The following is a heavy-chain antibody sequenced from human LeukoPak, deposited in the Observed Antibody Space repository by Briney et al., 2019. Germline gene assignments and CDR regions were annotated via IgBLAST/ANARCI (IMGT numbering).Heavy chain of an antibody. D-gene: IGHD4-17*01. J-gene: IGHJ4*02. V-gene: IGHV4-38-2*02. CDR1: GFSISIPYY. CDR2: SLHGGNT. CDR3: AMITVTTGIDS. Sequence: SETLSLTCSVSGFSISIPYYWGWIRHPPGKGLEWIGNSLHGGNTFYNPSLRGRLTISLDTSKNQVSMKLSSVTAADTAVYYCAMITVTTGIDSWGQGTLVTVSS.